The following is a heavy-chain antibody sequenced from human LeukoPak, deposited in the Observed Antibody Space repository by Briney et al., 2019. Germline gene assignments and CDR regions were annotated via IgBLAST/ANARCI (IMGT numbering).Heavy chain of an antibody. J-gene: IGHJ4*02. D-gene: IGHD2-21*02. CDR3: ARDKVTAVDYYFDY. CDR1: GFTFSSYS. CDR2: ISSSSSYI. Sequence: GGSLRLSCAASGFTFSSYSMNWVRQAPGKGLEWVSSISSSSSYIYYADSVKGRFTISRDNSKNTLYLQMNSLRAEDTAVYYCARDKVTAVDYYFDYWGQGTLVTVSS. V-gene: IGHV3-21*01.